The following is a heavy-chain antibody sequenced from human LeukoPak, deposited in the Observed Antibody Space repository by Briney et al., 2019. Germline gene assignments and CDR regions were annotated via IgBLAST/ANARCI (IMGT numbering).Heavy chain of an antibody. CDR2: ISGSGGST. J-gene: IGHJ4*02. Sequence: QPGGSLRLSCAASGFTFDDFGMHWVRQGPGKGLEWVSAISGSGGSTYYADSVKGRFTISRDNSKNTLYLQMNSLRAEDTAVYYCAKDPPTVTTISSGGQGTLVTVSS. D-gene: IGHD4-11*01. CDR1: GFTFDDFG. CDR3: AKDPPTVTTISS. V-gene: IGHV3-23*01.